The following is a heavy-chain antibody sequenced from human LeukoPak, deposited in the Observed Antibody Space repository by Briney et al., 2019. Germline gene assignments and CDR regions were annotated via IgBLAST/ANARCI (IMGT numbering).Heavy chain of an antibody. Sequence: TSETLSLTCTVSGGSVSSGSYYWSWIRQPPGKGLEWIGYIYYSGSTNYNPSLKSRVTISVDTSKNQFSLKLSSVTAADTAVYYCARGAARWSTVTTNWFDPWGQGTLVTVSS. V-gene: IGHV4-61*01. J-gene: IGHJ5*02. CDR1: GGSVSSGSYY. CDR2: IYYSGST. CDR3: ARGAARWSTVTTNWFDP. D-gene: IGHD4-17*01.